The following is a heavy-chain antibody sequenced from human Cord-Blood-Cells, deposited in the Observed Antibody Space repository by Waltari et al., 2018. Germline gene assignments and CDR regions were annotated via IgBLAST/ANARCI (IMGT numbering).Heavy chain of an antibody. CDR2: ISYDGSNK. V-gene: IGHV3-30-3*01. CDR3: AERTGDY. Sequence: QVQLVESGGGVVQPGRSLRLSCAASGFTLLSHPMHWVRQAPGKGLEWVAVISYDGSNKYYADSVKGRFTISRDNSKNTLYLQMNSLRAEDTAVYYCAERTGDYWGQGTLVTVSS. J-gene: IGHJ4*02. CDR1: GFTLLSHP.